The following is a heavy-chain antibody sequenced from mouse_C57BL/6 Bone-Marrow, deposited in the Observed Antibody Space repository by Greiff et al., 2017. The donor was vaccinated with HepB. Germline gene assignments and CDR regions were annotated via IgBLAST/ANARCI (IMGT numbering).Heavy chain of an antibody. V-gene: IGHV5-4*01. J-gene: IGHJ4*01. D-gene: IGHD3-1*01. Sequence: EVMLVESGGGLVKPGGSLKLSCAASGFTFSSYAMSWVRQTPEKRLEWVATISDGGSYTYYPDNVKGRFTISRDNAKNNLYLQMSHLKSEDTAMYYCAREGHSQGAMDYWGQGTSVTVSS. CDR1: GFTFSSYA. CDR2: ISDGGSYT. CDR3: AREGHSQGAMDY.